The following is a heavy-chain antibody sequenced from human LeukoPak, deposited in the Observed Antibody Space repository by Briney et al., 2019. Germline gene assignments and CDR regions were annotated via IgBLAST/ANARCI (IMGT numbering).Heavy chain of an antibody. J-gene: IGHJ4*02. V-gene: IGHV3-7*01. D-gene: IGHD3-3*01. CDR2: TNPDGTIK. CDR1: GFFFGGYW. CDR3: VGGFLQCLY. Sequence: PAGSLRLSCAASGFFFGGYWMSWVRQAPGRGLEWVANTNPDGTIKYYVDSVNGRFTTSRDNAKNSLYLQMTSLRAENTAVYYCVGGFLQCLYWGEGTLVSASS.